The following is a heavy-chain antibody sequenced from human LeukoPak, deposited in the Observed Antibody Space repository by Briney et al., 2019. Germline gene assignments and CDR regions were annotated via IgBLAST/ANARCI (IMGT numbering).Heavy chain of an antibody. Sequence: GGSLRLSCAASGFTFSAYYMSWIRQAPGKGLEWVSYISTTGSTIKYADSVKGRFTISGDNAKNSLFLHMNSLRAEDTAVYYCVRLKAAYTGYDIIDYWGQGTLITVSP. CDR2: ISTTGSTI. CDR1: GFTFSAYY. D-gene: IGHD5-12*01. CDR3: VRLKAAYTGYDIIDY. J-gene: IGHJ4*02. V-gene: IGHV3-11*01.